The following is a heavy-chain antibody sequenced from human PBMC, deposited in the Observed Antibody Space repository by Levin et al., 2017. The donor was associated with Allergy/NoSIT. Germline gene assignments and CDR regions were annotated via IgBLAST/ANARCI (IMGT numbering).Heavy chain of an antibody. CDR3: ARIMVRGVTRTDAFDI. D-gene: IGHD3-10*01. J-gene: IGHJ3*02. CDR2: INPSGGST. V-gene: IGHV1-46*03. Sequence: ASVKVSCKASGYTFTSYYMHWVRQAPGQGLEWMGIINPSGGSTSYAQKFQGRVTMTRDTSTSTVYMELSSLRSEDTAVYYCARIMVRGVTRTDAFDIWGQGTMVTVSS. CDR1: GYTFTSYY.